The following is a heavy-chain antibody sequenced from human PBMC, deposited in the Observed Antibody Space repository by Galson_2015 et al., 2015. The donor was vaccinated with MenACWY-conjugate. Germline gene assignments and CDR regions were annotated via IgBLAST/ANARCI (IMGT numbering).Heavy chain of an antibody. CDR3: ARVGYGESVTPDDY. CDR1: GFSLSRYC. Sequence: SLRLSCAASGFSLSRYCMNWVRQAPGKGLEWISYITSSSSTIYYADSVKGRFTISRDNAKNSLYLQMNSLRAEDTAVYYCARVGYGESVTPDDYWGRGTLVTVSS. D-gene: IGHD4-17*01. CDR2: ITSSSSTI. J-gene: IGHJ4*02. V-gene: IGHV3-48*04.